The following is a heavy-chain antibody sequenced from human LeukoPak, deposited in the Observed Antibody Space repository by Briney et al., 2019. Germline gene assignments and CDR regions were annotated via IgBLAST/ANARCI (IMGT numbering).Heavy chain of an antibody. CDR3: ARGSGYYSHDAFDI. D-gene: IGHD3-3*01. V-gene: IGHV1-46*01. CDR2: INPSGGLT. CDR1: GYTFTTYY. Sequence: GASVKVSCKASGYTFTTYYFFWVRQAPGQGLEWMGIINPSGGLTTYAQRFRGRVTLTRDTSTSTVYMELSSLRFEDTAVYYCARGSGYYSHDAFDIWGQGTMVTVSS. J-gene: IGHJ3*02.